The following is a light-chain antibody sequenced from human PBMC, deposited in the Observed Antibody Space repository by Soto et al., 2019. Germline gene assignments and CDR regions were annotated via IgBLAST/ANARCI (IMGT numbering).Light chain of an antibody. Sequence: QSVLTQPPSVSAAPGQKVTISCSGSSSKIGNNYVSWYQHLPGTAPKLLIYDTYKRPSGIPDRFSGSKSGTSATLAITGLQTGDEADYYCGTWDTSLSAVVFGGGTKLTVL. CDR1: SSKIGNNY. V-gene: IGLV1-51*01. J-gene: IGLJ2*01. CDR2: DTY. CDR3: GTWDTSLSAVV.